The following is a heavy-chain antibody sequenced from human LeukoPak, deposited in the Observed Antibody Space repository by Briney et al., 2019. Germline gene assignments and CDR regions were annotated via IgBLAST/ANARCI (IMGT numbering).Heavy chain of an antibody. Sequence: SETLSLTCSVSGGSISSTSYYWDWIRQPPGKGLEWIGSINYSGRTYYNPSLKSRVTISVDTSKNQFSLKVRSVTAADTAVYYCARHPLAGVTEMLAWFDPWGQGTLVIVSS. CDR3: ARHPLAGVTEMLAWFDP. CDR1: GGSISSTSYY. J-gene: IGHJ5*02. V-gene: IGHV4-39*01. CDR2: INYSGRT. D-gene: IGHD2-21*02.